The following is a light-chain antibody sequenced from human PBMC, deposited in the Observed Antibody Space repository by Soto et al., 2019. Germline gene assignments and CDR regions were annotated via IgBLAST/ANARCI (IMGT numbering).Light chain of an antibody. CDR2: EVX. CDR3: SSYAGSNIYYV. J-gene: IGLJ1*01. Sequence: QSALTQPPSASGSPGQSVTISCTGTSSDVGGYNYVSWYQQHPGKAPKLMIDEVXKRXSXXXDRXSGSKSGNTASLTVSGLQAXDEADYYCSSYAGSNIYYVFGTGTKLTVL. V-gene: IGLV2-8*01. CDR1: SSDVGGYNY.